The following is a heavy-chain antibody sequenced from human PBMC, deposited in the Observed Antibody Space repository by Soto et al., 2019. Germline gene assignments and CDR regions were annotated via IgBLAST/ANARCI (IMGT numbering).Heavy chain of an antibody. CDR3: ARVDPYYASDL. CDR2: IWYAGINQ. D-gene: IGHD3-3*01. J-gene: IGHJ5*02. CDR1: GFTFSNYG. V-gene: IGHV3-33*01. Sequence: QEQLVESGGGVAQPGRSLRLSCAASGFTFSNYGMQWVRQAPGKGLEWVAVIWYAGINQHYAEFVKCRFSITRDNSKNTLYLQMNRLRIEDTAAYHCARVDPYYASDLWGQGTLVTVSS.